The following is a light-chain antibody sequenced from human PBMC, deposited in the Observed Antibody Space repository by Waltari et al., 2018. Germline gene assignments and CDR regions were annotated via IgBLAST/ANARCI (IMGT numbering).Light chain of an antibody. V-gene: IGKV3-11*01. CDR2: DAF. CDR3: QHRSSWPLT. CDR1: QSVSSY. Sequence: EIVLTQSSAPLSLSPGAIAAHSCRPSQSVSSYLALYQHKPGQAPRLLIYDAFNRATGIPARFSGSGSGTDFTLTITSLEPEDSAVYYCQHRSSWPLTFGGGTKVEI. J-gene: IGKJ4*02.